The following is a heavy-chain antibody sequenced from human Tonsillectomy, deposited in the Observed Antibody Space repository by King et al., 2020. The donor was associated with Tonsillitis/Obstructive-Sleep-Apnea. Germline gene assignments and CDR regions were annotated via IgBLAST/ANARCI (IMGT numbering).Heavy chain of an antibody. J-gene: IGHJ4*02. CDR1: GGSITSDLHY. D-gene: IGHD1/OR15-1a*01. V-gene: IGHV4-39*01. CDR2: IYYSGTT. Sequence: QLQESGPGLVKPSETLSLTCTVSGGSITSDLHYWGWVRQPPGKGLEWIGSIYYSGTTYYNASLKSRLTISVDMSKKQFSLNLSSVTAADTAVYFCARHSKPKGREHYFDFWGQGTLVTVSS. CDR3: ARHSKPKGREHYFDF.